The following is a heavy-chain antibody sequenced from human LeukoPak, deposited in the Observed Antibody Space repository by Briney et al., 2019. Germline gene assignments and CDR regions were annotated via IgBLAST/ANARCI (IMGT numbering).Heavy chain of an antibody. J-gene: IGHJ6*03. CDR3: AKDQVPMDV. V-gene: IGHV3-30*02. CDR1: GFTFSTYG. CDR2: VHYDGSKI. Sequence: GGSLRLSCAASGFTFSTYGVHWVRQAPGKGLEWVAYVHYDGSKIYYTDSVKGRFTISRDNSKHTACLQMSSLTTDDTGVYYCAKDQVPMDVWGKGTTVTVSS.